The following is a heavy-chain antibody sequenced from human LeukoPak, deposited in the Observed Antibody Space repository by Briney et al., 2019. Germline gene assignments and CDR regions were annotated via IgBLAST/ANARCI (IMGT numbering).Heavy chain of an antibody. Sequence: SETLSLTCTVSGGSISRSSYYWGWIRQPPGKGLEWIGSIYYSGSTYYNPSLKSRVTISVDTSKNQFSLKLSSVTAADTAVYYCARSSYCGGDCRWFDPWGQGTLVTVSS. CDR1: GGSISRSSYY. CDR2: IYYSGST. CDR3: ARSSYCGGDCRWFDP. J-gene: IGHJ5*02. D-gene: IGHD2-21*02. V-gene: IGHV4-39*01.